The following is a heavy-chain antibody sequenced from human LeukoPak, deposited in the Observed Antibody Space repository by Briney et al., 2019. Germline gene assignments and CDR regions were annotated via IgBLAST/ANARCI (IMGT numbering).Heavy chain of an antibody. Sequence: SETLSLTCTVSGGSISSYYWSWLRQPPGKGLEWLGYIYYSGSTDYNPSLKSRVTISVDTSKNQFSLKLSSVTAANTAVYYCARVSTELRFLEWFRFDPWGQGTLVTVSS. CDR3: ARVSTELRFLEWFRFDP. D-gene: IGHD3-3*01. V-gene: IGHV4-59*01. CDR2: IYYSGST. J-gene: IGHJ5*02. CDR1: GGSISSYY.